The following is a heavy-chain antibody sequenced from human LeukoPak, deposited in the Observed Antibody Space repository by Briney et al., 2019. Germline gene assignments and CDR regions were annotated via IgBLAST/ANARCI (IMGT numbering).Heavy chain of an antibody. V-gene: IGHV1-69*13. CDR1: GGTFSSYA. CDR2: IIPIFGTA. CDR3: ARGTEANWGSFDY. Sequence: SVKVSCKASGGTFSSYAISWVRQAPGQGLECMGGIIPIFGTANYAQKFQGRVTITADESTSTAYMELSSLRSEDTAVYYCARGTEANWGSFDYWGQGTLVTVSS. J-gene: IGHJ4*02. D-gene: IGHD7-27*01.